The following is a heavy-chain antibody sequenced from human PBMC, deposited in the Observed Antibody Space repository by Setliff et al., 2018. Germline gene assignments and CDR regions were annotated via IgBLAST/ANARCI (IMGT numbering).Heavy chain of an antibody. Sequence: NPSETLSLTCAVYGGSFSGYYWSWIRQPPGRGLEWIGEINHNGGTNYNPSLKSRVTISIHTSKNQFSLNLSSVTAADTAVYYCARTDDYYNFYAYWGQGTLVTVSS. CDR1: GGSFSGYY. CDR2: INHNGGT. D-gene: IGHD3-3*01. J-gene: IGHJ4*02. CDR3: ARTDDYYNFYAY. V-gene: IGHV4-34*01.